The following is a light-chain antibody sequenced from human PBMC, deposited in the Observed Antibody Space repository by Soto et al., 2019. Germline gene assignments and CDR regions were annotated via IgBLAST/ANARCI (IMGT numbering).Light chain of an antibody. V-gene: IGKV1-5*01. CDR2: DAS. CDR1: QTISTW. J-gene: IGKJ4*01. Sequence: DIQMTQSPSTLSASVGDRVTITCRASQTISTWLAWYQQKPGNAPKLLIYDASSLESVVPSRFSGSGSGTEFTLTISSLQPDDFATYYCQHYNSDPVTFGGGTKVDIK. CDR3: QHYNSDPVT.